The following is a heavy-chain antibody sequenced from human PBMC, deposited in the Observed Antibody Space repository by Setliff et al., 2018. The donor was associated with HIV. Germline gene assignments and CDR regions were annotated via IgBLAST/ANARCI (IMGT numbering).Heavy chain of an antibody. CDR3: VRDDYGYNGKGFDY. D-gene: IGHD4-17*01. V-gene: IGHV4-34*09. J-gene: IGHJ4*02. CDR1: GGSIRDYY. CDR2: INHSGST. Sequence: PSETLSLTCRVSGGSIRDYYWNWIRQPAGKGLEWIGEINHSGSTNYNPSLKSRVTISIDTSNNQISLRLSSVTAADTAMYYCVRDDYGYNGKGFDYWGPGTLVTVSS.